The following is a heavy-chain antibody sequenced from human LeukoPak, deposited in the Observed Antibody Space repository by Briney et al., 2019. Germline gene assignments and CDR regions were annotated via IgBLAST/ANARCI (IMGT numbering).Heavy chain of an antibody. D-gene: IGHD2-15*01. CDR1: GYTFTSYY. CDR2: INPSGGST. J-gene: IGHJ6*02. CDR3: ASLSGGSYAYYGMDV. V-gene: IGHV1-46*01. Sequence: GASVKVSCKASGYTFTSYYIHWVRQAPGQGLEWMGIINPSGGSTSYAQKFQGRVTMTRDTSTSTVYMELSSLRFEDTAVYYCASLSGGSYAYYGMDVWGQGTTVTVSS.